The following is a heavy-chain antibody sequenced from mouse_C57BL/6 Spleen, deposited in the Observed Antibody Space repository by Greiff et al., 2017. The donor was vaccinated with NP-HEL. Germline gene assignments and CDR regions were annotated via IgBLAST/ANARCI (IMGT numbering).Heavy chain of an antibody. Sequence: EVQLQQSGPELVKPGASVKISCKASGYTFTDYYMNWVKQSHGKSLEWIGDINPNNGGTSYNQKFKGKATLTVDKSSSTAYMELRSLTSEDSAVYYCARSGGYGSIYFDYWGQGTTLTVSS. CDR2: INPNNGGT. CDR3: ARSGGYGSIYFDY. J-gene: IGHJ2*01. V-gene: IGHV1-26*01. D-gene: IGHD1-1*01. CDR1: GYTFTDYY.